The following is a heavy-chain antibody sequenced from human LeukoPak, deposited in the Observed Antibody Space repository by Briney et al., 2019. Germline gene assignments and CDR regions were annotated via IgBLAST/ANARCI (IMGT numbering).Heavy chain of an antibody. CDR3: ARGYCSGGSCYSDY. Sequence: GASVKVSCKASGGIFSSYAISWVRQAPGQGLEWMGRIIPILGIANYAQKFQGRVTITADKSTSTAYMELSSLRSEDTAVYYCARGYCSGGSCYSDYWGQGTLVTVSS. J-gene: IGHJ4*02. CDR1: GGIFSSYA. D-gene: IGHD2-15*01. V-gene: IGHV1-69*04. CDR2: IIPILGIA.